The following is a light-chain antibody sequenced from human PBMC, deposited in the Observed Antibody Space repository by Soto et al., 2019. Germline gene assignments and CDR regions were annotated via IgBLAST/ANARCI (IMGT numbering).Light chain of an antibody. CDR2: GNI. CDR1: SSNIGAGYD. J-gene: IGLJ2*01. Sequence: QAVLTQPPSVSGAPGQRVTISCTGSSSNIGAGYDVHWYQQLPGTAPKLLMYGNINRPSGVPDRFSGSKSGTSASLAITGLQAEDEADYYCQSYDSNLSGVVFGGGTKLTVL. V-gene: IGLV1-40*01. CDR3: QSYDSNLSGVV.